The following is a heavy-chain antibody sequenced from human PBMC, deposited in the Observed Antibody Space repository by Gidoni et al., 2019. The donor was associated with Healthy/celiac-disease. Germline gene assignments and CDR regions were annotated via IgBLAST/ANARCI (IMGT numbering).Heavy chain of an antibody. D-gene: IGHD3-22*01. V-gene: IGHV4-34*01. CDR3: ARGRYHDSSGFPY. CDR1: GPSFSGYY. CDR2: ITHTGST. J-gene: IGHJ4*02. Sequence: QVQLQQLGAGLLNPSETLSLTCAMSGPSFSGYYWSWIRQSPGRGLEWIAEITHTGSTNYKPSLRSRVTISVDASKNQFSLQLRSVTAADTAVYYCARGRYHDSSGFPYWGQGTLVTVSS.